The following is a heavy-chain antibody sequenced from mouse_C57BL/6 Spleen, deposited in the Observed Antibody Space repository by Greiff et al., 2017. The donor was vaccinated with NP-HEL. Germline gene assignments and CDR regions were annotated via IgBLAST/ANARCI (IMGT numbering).Heavy chain of an antibody. Sequence: EVMLMESGGGLVKPGGSLKLSCAASGFTFSSYAMSWVRQTPAKRLEWVATISDGGSYTYYPDNVKGRFTISRDNAKNNLYLQMSHLKSEETAIYYCARDRTSTGYLDYWGQGTTLTVSS. J-gene: IGHJ2*01. V-gene: IGHV5-4*01. CDR2: ISDGGSYT. CDR3: ARDRTSTGYLDY. CDR1: GFTFSSYA. D-gene: IGHD2-10*02.